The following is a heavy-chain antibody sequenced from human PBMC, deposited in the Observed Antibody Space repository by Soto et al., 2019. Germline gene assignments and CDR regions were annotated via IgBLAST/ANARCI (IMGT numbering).Heavy chain of an antibody. Sequence: GGSLRLSCAASGFTSSSYAMSRVRQAPGKGLEWVSAISGSGGSTYCADSVKGRFTISRDNSKNTLYLQMNTLRADDTAVYYCAKDIGYSYAYPFDYWGQGTLVTVSS. CDR1: GFTSSSYA. V-gene: IGHV3-23*01. D-gene: IGHD5-18*01. J-gene: IGHJ4*02. CDR2: ISGSGGST. CDR3: AKDIGYSYAYPFDY.